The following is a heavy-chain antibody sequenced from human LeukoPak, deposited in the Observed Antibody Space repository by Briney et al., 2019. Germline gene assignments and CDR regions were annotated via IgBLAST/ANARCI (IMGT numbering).Heavy chain of an antibody. CDR2: INPNSGHT. Sequence: ASVKVSCTASGYTFTDYSIHWVRQAPGQGLEWMGLINPNSGHTNSAQNLQDRVTVTRDTSISTAYMELSRLSSDDTAVYYCARDDDSSSQNAFDIWGQGTMVTVSS. CDR1: GYTFTDYS. J-gene: IGHJ3*02. CDR3: ARDDDSSSQNAFDI. V-gene: IGHV1-2*02. D-gene: IGHD6-6*01.